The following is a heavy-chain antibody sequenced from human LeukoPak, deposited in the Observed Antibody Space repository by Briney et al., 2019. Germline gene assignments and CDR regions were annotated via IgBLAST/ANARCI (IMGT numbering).Heavy chain of an antibody. CDR3: ARRGPLYGSGISGYFDY. V-gene: IGHV4-61*01. D-gene: IGHD3-10*01. Sequence: PSETLSLTCTVSGGSVSSGSYYWSWIRQPPGKGLEWIGYIYYSGSTNYNPSLKSRVTISVDTSKNQFSLKLSSVTAADTAVYYCARRGPLYGSGISGYFDYWGQGTLVTVSS. CDR1: GGSVSSGSYY. J-gene: IGHJ4*02. CDR2: IYYSGST.